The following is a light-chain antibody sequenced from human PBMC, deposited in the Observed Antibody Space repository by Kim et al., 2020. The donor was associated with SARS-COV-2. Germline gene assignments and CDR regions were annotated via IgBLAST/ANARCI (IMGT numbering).Light chain of an antibody. Sequence: GQSITISCTGTSSDVGSYNIVSWYQQHPGKAPKLMIYEGSKRPSGVSNRFSGSKSGNTASLTISGLQAEDEADYYCCSYAGSNTWVFGGGTQLTVL. CDR2: EGS. CDR1: SSDVGSYNI. J-gene: IGLJ3*02. V-gene: IGLV2-23*01. CDR3: CSYAGSNTWV.